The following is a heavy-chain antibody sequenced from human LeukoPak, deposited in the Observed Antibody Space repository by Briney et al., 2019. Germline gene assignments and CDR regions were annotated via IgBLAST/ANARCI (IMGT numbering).Heavy chain of an antibody. CDR2: IYSGGST. CDR3: ERDGRGDLTWIQLWSPFDY. V-gene: IGHV3-66*02. J-gene: IGHJ4*02. CDR1: GFTVSSNY. D-gene: IGHD5-18*01. Sequence: LSGGSLRLSCAASGFTVSSNYMSWVRQAPGKGLEWVSVIYSGGSTYYADSVKGRFTISRDNSKNTLYLQMNSLRTEDTAVYYCERDGRGDLTWIQLWSPFDYWGQGILVTVSS.